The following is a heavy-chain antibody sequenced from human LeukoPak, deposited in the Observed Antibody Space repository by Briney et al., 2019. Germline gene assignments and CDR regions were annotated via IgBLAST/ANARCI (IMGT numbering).Heavy chain of an antibody. Sequence: GGTLRLSCAASGFTFSNYAMNWVRQAPGKGLEWVSGISGSGGSTYYADSVKRRFTISRDNSKNTLYLQMNSLRAEDTAVYYCAKDSRPLQWPLTDYWGQGTLVTVSS. CDR1: GFTFSNYA. V-gene: IGHV3-23*01. CDR2: ISGSGGST. J-gene: IGHJ4*02. D-gene: IGHD6-19*01. CDR3: AKDSRPLQWPLTDY.